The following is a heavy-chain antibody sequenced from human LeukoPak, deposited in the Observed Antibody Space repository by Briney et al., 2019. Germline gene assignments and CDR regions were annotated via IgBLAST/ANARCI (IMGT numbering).Heavy chain of an antibody. CDR3: ARGGNWSPYGMDV. CDR1: GYTFTGYY. V-gene: IGHV1-2*02. Sequence: ASVKVSCKASGYTFTGYYMHWVRQAPGQGLEWMGWINPNSGGTNYAQKFQGRCTMTRDTSISTAYMDLSRLRSDDTAVYYCARGGNWSPYGMDVWGQGTTVTVSS. CDR2: INPNSGGT. D-gene: IGHD1-1*01. J-gene: IGHJ6*02.